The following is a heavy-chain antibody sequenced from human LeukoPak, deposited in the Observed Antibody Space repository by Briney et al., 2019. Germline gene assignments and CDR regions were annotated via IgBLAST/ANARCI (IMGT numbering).Heavy chain of an antibody. D-gene: IGHD3-22*01. J-gene: IGHJ4*02. Sequence: SETLSLTCTVSGGSISSYYWSWIRQPPGKGLEWIGYIYYSGSTNYNPSLKSRVTISVDTSKNQFSLKLSSVTAADTAVYYCARDRDPYYDSSGHYPLLWYWGQGTLVTVSS. CDR3: ARDRDPYYDSSGHYPLLWY. CDR2: IYYSGST. CDR1: GGSISSYY. V-gene: IGHV4-59*01.